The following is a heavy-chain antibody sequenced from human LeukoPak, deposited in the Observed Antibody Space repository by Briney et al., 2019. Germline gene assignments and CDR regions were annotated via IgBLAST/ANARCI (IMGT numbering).Heavy chain of an antibody. J-gene: IGHJ3*02. D-gene: IGHD1-26*01. Sequence: GASVKVSCKASGYTFTSYDINWVRQATGQGLEWMGWMNPNSGNTGYAQKFQGRVTITRNTSISTAYMELSSLRSEDTAVYYCARFGWELHAFDIWGQGTMVTVSS. CDR2: MNPNSGNT. V-gene: IGHV1-8*03. CDR3: ARFGWELHAFDI. CDR1: GYTFTSYD.